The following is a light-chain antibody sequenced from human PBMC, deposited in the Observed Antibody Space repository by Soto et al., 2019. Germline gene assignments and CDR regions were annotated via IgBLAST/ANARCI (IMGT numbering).Light chain of an antibody. CDR3: SSYTSSSTQV. CDR2: DVS. J-gene: IGLJ1*01. Sequence: QAVLTQPASGSGSPGQSITISCTGTSSDVGGYNYVSWYQQHPGKAPKLMIYDVSNRPSGVSNRFSGSKSGNTASLTISGLQAEDEADYYCSSYTSSSTQVFGTGTKLTVL. V-gene: IGLV2-14*01. CDR1: SSDVGGYNY.